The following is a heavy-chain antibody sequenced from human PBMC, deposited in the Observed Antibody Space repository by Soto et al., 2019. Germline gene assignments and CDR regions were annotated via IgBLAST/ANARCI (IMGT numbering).Heavy chain of an antibody. V-gene: IGHV3-11*01. CDR2: ISSSGSTI. D-gene: IGHD6-19*01. Sequence: PGGSLRLSCAASGFTFSDYYMSWIRQAPGKGLEWVSYISSSGSTIYFADSVKGRFTISRDNAKNSLYLQMNSLRAEDTAVYYGASRARSSGWSNGYVYHWGQGTLVTVSS. J-gene: IGHJ5*02. CDR3: ASRARSSGWSNGYVYH. CDR1: GFTFSDYY.